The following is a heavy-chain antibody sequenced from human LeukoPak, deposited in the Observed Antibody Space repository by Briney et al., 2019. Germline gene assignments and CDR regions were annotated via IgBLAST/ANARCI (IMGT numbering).Heavy chain of an antibody. J-gene: IGHJ3*02. CDR1: GFTFSSYW. V-gene: IGHV3-74*01. CDR3: ARVQGHPPNGLDI. Sequence: GGSLRLSCAASGFTFSSYWMHWVRQAPGKGLVWVSRINSDGSSTSYADAVKGRFTISRDNAKNTAYLQMNSLRAEDTAVYYCARVQGHPPNGLDIWGQGTMVTVSS. D-gene: IGHD2-8*01. CDR2: INSDGSST.